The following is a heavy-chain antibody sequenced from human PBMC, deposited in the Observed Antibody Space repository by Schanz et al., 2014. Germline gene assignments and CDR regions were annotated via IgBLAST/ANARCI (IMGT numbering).Heavy chain of an antibody. V-gene: IGHV3-21*04. D-gene: IGHD3-16*01. CDR2: ISPSSSSI. CDR1: GFTLSSYG. J-gene: IGHJ5*01. Sequence: EVQLVESGGGLAQPGRSLRLSCSASGFTLSSYGMHWVRQAPGRGLEWVSSISPSSSSIYYADSVKGRFTISRDNSRKTLYLQMSSLRADDTAVYYCAKDLYNYGIFDSWGQGTLVTVSS. CDR3: AKDLYNYGIFDS.